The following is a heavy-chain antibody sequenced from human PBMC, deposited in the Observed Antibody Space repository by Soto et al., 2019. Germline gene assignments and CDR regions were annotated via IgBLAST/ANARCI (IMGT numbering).Heavy chain of an antibody. D-gene: IGHD2-2*01. V-gene: IGHV4-59*01. J-gene: IGHJ6*02. CDR1: GGSISSYY. CDR2: IYYSGST. CDR3: ARDGDYAAYYYYGMDV. Sequence: QVQLQESGPGLVKPSETLSLTCTVSGGSISSYYWSWIRQPPGKGLEWIGYIYYSGSTNYNPSLKSRVTISVDTSKNQFSLKLSSVTAADTAVYYCARDGDYAAYYYYGMDVWGQGTTVTVSS.